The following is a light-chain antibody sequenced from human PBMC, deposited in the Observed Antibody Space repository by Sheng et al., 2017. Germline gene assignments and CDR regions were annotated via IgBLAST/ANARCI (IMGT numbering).Light chain of an antibody. CDR3: QAWDSSNAF. Sequence: SYELTQPPSVSVSPGQTAFITCSGSYLGDKYVCWYQQKPGHAPVVVMYQDGKRPSGIPERFSGSNIGNIATLTISGTQTIDEAYYYCQAWDSSNAFFGGGTKLTVL. J-gene: IGLJ2*01. CDR1: YLGDKY. V-gene: IGLV3-1*01. CDR2: QDG.